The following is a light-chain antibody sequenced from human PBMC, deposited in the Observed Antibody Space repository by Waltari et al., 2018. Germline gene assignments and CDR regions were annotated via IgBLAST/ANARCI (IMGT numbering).Light chain of an antibody. CDR2: AAS. Sequence: DIQMTQSPSSLSASVGDRVTITCRASQTISRYLNWDQQKPGKAPNRLISAASSLQSGVPSRFSGSGSGRDFTLIITSLQPEDFATYYCQESYSFTRTFGQGTKVEIK. CDR3: QESYSFTRT. V-gene: IGKV1-39*01. CDR1: QTISRY. J-gene: IGKJ1*01.